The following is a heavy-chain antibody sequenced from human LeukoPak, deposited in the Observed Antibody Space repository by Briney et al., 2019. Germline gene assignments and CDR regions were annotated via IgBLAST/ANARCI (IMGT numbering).Heavy chain of an antibody. J-gene: IGHJ4*02. CDR2: IYYSGSSGST. CDR1: GGSINNYY. Sequence: PSETLSLTCTVSGGSINNYYWSWIRQPPGKGLEWIGYIYYSGSSGSTNDNPSLKSRVTISVDTSKNQFSLKLNSVTAADTAVYYCAREVGATRPDYWGQGTLVTVSS. V-gene: IGHV4-59*01. D-gene: IGHD1-26*01. CDR3: AREVGATRPDY.